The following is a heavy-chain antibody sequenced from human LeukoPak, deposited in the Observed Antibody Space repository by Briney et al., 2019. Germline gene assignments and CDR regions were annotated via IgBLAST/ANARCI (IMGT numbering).Heavy chain of an antibody. V-gene: IGHV3-23*01. CDR2: ISGSGGST. D-gene: IGHD5-12*01. CDR3: AKDIVATTYYFDY. J-gene: IGHJ4*02. CDR1: GFTFSSYA. Sequence: GGSLRLSCAASGFTFSSYAMSWVRQAPGKGLEWVSAISGSGGSTYYADSVKGRFTISRDNSKNTLYPQMNSLRAEDTAVYYCAKDIVATTYYFDYWGQGTLVTVSS.